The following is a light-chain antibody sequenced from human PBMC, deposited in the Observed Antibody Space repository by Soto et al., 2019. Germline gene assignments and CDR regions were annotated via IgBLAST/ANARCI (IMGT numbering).Light chain of an antibody. J-gene: IGKJ5*01. V-gene: IGKV3-11*01. CDR1: QSVSSS. CDR3: QQYNNWPIT. CDR2: DAS. Sequence: VVLTQSPATLSLSPGDTSTLSFGASQSVSSSLAWYQQKPGQAPRLLIYDASSRATGSPARFSGSGSGTDFTLTISSLQSEDFEIYYCQQYNNWPITFGQGTRLEIK.